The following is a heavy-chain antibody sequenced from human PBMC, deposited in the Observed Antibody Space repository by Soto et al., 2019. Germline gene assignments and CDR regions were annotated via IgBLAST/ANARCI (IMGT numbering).Heavy chain of an antibody. CDR1: GYSFTSYW. V-gene: IGHV5-10-1*01. Sequence: GESLKISCNGSGYSFTSYWISWVRQMPGKGLEWMGRIDPSDSYTNYSPSFQGHVTISTDKSISTAYLQWSSLKASDTAMYYCARSNYYDSSGYYYSLYSYGMDVWGQGTKVTVYS. CDR3: ARSNYYDSSGYYYSLYSYGMDV. CDR2: IDPSDSYT. D-gene: IGHD3-22*01. J-gene: IGHJ6*02.